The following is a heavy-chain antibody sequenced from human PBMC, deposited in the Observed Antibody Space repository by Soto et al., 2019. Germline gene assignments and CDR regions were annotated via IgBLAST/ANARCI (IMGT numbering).Heavy chain of an antibody. V-gene: IGHV4-34*01. D-gene: IGHD4-17*01. J-gene: IGHJ4*02. CDR2: INHSGST. Sequence: SETLSLTCAVYGGSFSGYYWSWIRQPPGKGLEWIGEINHSGSTNYNPSLKSRVTISVDTSKNQFSLKLSSVTAADTAVYYCATHDYGDYRNDYWGQGTLVTVSS. CDR1: GGSFSGYY. CDR3: ATHDYGDYRNDY.